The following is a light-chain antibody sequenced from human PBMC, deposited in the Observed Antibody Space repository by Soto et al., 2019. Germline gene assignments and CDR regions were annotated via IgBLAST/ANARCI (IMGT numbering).Light chain of an antibody. Sequence: EIVMTQSPATLSLSPGERATLSCRASQSVSSNLAWYQQKPGQAPRRLIYGASSRATGIPDRFSGSGSGTDFTLTISRLEPEDFAVYYCQQYGSSPKTFGQGTKVDNK. J-gene: IGKJ1*01. V-gene: IGKV3-20*01. CDR1: QSVSSN. CDR3: QQYGSSPKT. CDR2: GAS.